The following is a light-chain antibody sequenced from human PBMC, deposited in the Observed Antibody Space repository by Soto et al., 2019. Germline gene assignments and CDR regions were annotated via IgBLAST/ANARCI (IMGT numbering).Light chain of an antibody. J-gene: IGLJ2*01. V-gene: IGLV1-40*01. CDR2: GNS. Sequence: QSVLTQPPSVSGAPGQRVTISCTGSSSNIGAGYDVHWYQQLPGTAPKLLIYGNSNRPSGVPDRFSGSKSGTSASLASTGLQAEDEADYYCQSYDISLSGYVVFGGGTKLTVL. CDR1: SSNIGAGYD. CDR3: QSYDISLSGYVV.